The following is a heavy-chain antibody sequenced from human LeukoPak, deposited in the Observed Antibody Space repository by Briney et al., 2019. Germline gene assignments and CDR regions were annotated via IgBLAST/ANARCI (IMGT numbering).Heavy chain of an antibody. CDR2: IYYSGST. CDR3: ARSYYYDSSGYYDY. CDR1: GGSISSYY. D-gene: IGHD3-22*01. V-gene: IGHV4-59*01. Sequence: SETLSLTCTVSGGSISSYYWSWIRQPPGKGLEWIGYIYYSGSTNYNPSLKSRVTISVDTSKNQFSLKLSSVTAADTAVYYCARSYYYDSSGYYDYWGQGTLVTVSS. J-gene: IGHJ4*02.